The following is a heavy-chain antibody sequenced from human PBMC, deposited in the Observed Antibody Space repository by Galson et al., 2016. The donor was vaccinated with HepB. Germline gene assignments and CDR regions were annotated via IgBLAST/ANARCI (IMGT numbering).Heavy chain of an antibody. CDR2: ISGSGGST. Sequence: SLRLSCAASRFTFSRYATSWVRQAPGKGLEWVSAISGSGGSTYYADSVKGRFTISRDNSKNTLYLQMNSLRAEDTAVYYCAKGDTAMAHTLGYDYWGQGTLVTVSS. V-gene: IGHV3-23*01. CDR3: AKGDTAMAHTLGYDY. D-gene: IGHD5-18*01. CDR1: RFTFSRYA. J-gene: IGHJ4*02.